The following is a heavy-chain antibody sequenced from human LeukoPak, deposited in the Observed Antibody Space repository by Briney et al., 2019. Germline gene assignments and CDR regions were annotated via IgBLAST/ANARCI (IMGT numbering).Heavy chain of an antibody. CDR2: INPNIGDT. D-gene: IGHD6-6*01. Sequence: ASVKVSCKASGYTFTGYYVHWVRQAPGQGLEWIGWINPNIGDTNYAQKFQGRVTMTRDTSISTAYMELSGLRSDDTAVYYCARGDLVKNYYYMDVWGKGTTVTVSS. CDR3: ARGDLVKNYYYMDV. V-gene: IGHV1-2*02. CDR1: GYTFTGYY. J-gene: IGHJ6*03.